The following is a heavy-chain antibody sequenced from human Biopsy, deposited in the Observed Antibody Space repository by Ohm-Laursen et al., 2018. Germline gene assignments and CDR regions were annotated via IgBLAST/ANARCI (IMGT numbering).Heavy chain of an antibody. J-gene: IGHJ3*02. Sequence: SETLSLTCTVSGGSISSYYWSWIRQPPGKGLEWIGNIYYSGITNYNPSLKSRVSISVDTYKNQFSLKLSSVTAADTAVYYCARHGDFYYDSNIVIGALDIWGQGTMVTVSS. CDR3: ARHGDFYYDSNIVIGALDI. CDR2: IYYSGIT. D-gene: IGHD3-22*01. V-gene: IGHV4-59*08. CDR1: GGSISSYY.